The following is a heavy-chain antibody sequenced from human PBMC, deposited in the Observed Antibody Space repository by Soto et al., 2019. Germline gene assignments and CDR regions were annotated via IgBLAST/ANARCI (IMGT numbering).Heavy chain of an antibody. V-gene: IGHV3-23*01. CDR1: VFTFSSCA. J-gene: IGHJ6*02. CDR3: AKGRSYYYYYGVGV. Sequence: PGGSLRLSCGASVFTFSSCAMGWVRQAPGKGLEWVSDIIDSGASTYYADSVKGRFTISRDNSKSTLYLQMNSLRAEDTALYYCAKGRSYYYYYGVGVWGQGTTVTVSS. CDR2: IIDSGAST.